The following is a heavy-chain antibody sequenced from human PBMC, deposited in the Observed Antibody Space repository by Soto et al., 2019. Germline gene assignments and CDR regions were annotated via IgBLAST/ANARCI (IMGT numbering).Heavy chain of an antibody. J-gene: IGHJ4*02. CDR1: GFSLSDYY. V-gene: IGHV3-72*01. CDR2: SRNKGNRYTT. Sequence: PGGSLRLSCAASGFSLSDYYMDWFRQAPVKGLEWVGLSRNKGNRYTTEYAASVKDRFTISRDDSKNSLYLQMNSLKTEDTAVYYCTRWLSGWGDWGQGTQVTVSS. CDR3: TRWLSGWGD. D-gene: IGHD3-16*01.